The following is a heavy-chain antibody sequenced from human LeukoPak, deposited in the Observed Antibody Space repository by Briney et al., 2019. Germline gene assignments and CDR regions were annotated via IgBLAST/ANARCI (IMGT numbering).Heavy chain of an antibody. Sequence: PGGSLRLTCAASGFTFSNARMTWVRQAPGKGLEWVGRIYRNADGGTTDYAAPVKGRFTISRDDSKNTLYLQMNSLKTEDTAVYYCTTDSYCSTTTCYASSNYYYGLDAWGQGTSVTFSS. CDR3: TTDSYCSTTTCYASSNYYYGLDA. J-gene: IGHJ6*02. V-gene: IGHV3-15*05. CDR2: IYRNADGGTT. CDR1: GFTFSNAR. D-gene: IGHD2-2*01.